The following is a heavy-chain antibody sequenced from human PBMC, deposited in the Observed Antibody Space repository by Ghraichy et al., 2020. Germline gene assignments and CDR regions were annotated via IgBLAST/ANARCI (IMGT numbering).Heavy chain of an antibody. CDR3: ARKPQEAPGGWGYPYYYGLDV. D-gene: IGHD3-16*01. J-gene: IGHJ6*02. Sequence: SQTLSLTCAVYGGSFSGYDWTWIRQPPGKGPEWIGEFYHRGGSNYNPSLEGRVTISVDASKNQFSLRVSSLTAADTALYYCARKPQEAPGGWGYPYYYGLDVWGQGTRVTV. CDR1: GGSFSGYD. CDR2: FYHRGGS. V-gene: IGHV4-34*01.